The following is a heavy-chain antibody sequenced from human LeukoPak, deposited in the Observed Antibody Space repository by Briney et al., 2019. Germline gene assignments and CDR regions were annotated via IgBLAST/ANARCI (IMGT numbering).Heavy chain of an antibody. CDR1: GFTFSGYW. Sequence: PGGSLRLSCAASGFTFSGYWMHWVRQVPEKGLVLVSRIDNGGSGTNYADSVKGRFTVSRDNAKNTLYLQMNSLRAEDTAIYYCARGGGWDTIFRVVQYMDVWGKGTTVTVSS. V-gene: IGHV3-74*01. CDR2: IDNGGSGT. D-gene: IGHD3-3*01. CDR3: ARGGGWDTIFRVVQYMDV. J-gene: IGHJ6*03.